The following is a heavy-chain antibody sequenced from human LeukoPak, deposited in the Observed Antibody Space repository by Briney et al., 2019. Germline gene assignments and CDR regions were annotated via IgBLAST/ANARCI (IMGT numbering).Heavy chain of an antibody. D-gene: IGHD3-10*01. CDR2: ISNRISTI. CDR1: GFTFSRYS. V-gene: IGHV3-48*02. CDR3: ARDLDYYGSGNDY. Sequence: GGSLRLSCAASGFTFSRYSMNWVRKAPGKGLGGVSYISNRISTIYYADSVKGRFTISRDNAKNSLYLQMNSLRDEDTAVYYCARDLDYYGSGNDYWGQGTLVTVSS. J-gene: IGHJ4*02.